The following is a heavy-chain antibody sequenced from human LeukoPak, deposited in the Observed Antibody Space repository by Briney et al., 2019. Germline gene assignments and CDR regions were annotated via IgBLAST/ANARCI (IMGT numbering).Heavy chain of an antibody. CDR3: ARDGRFPPEVLPRYFDY. CDR2: IYYSGST. D-gene: IGHD1-26*01. Sequence: SETLSLTRTVSGDSISSGNYYWSWIRQPPGKGLEWIGNIYYSGSTYYNPSLKSRVTISVETSKNQFSLKLSSVTAADTAVYYCARDGRFPPEVLPRYFDYWGQGTLVTVSS. V-gene: IGHV4-39*07. J-gene: IGHJ4*02. CDR1: GDSISSGNYY.